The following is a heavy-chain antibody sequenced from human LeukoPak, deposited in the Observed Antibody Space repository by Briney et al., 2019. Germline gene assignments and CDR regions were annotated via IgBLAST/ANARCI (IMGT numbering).Heavy chain of an antibody. CDR2: ISSSSSTI. D-gene: IGHD4-11*01. CDR3: ARVRTVDYDAFDI. V-gene: IGHV3-48*01. CDR1: GFTFSSYS. J-gene: IGHJ3*02. Sequence: GGSLRLSCAASGFTFSSYSMNWVRQAPGKGLEWVSYISSSSSTIYYADSVKGRFTISRDNAKNSLYLQMNSLRAEDTAVYYCARVRTVDYDAFDIWGQGTMVTVSS.